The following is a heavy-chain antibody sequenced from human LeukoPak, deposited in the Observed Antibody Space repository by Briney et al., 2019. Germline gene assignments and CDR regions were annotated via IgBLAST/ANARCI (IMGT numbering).Heavy chain of an antibody. D-gene: IGHD5-24*01. V-gene: IGHV4-38-2*01. CDR2: IYHSGST. CDR3: ARHEAEMATILGGY. J-gene: IGHJ4*02. CDR1: GYSISSGFY. Sequence: PSETLSLTCAVSGYSISSGFYWGWNRQPPGKGLEWVGSIYHSGSTFYNPSLKSRVTISVDTSKNQFSLRLSSVTAADTAVYYCARHEAEMATILGGYWGQGTLVTVSS.